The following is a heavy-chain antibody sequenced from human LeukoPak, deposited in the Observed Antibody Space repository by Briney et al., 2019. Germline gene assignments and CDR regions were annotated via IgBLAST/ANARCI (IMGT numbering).Heavy chain of an antibody. CDR2: IYTSGST. CDR3: ARERLYCSSTSCYHDAFDI. J-gene: IGHJ3*02. V-gene: IGHV4-61*02. D-gene: IGHD2-2*01. Sequence: SETLSLTCTVSGYSISSSYYWSWIRQPAGQGLEWIGRIYTSGSTNYNPSLKSRVTISVDTSKNQFSLKLSSVTAADTAVYYCARERLYCSSTSCYHDAFDIWGQGTMVTVSS. CDR1: GYSISSSYY.